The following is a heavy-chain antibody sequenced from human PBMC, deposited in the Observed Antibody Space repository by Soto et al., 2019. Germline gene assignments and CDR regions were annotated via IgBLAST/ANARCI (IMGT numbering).Heavy chain of an antibody. J-gene: IGHJ3*02. CDR2: ISWNSGSI. Sequence: EVQLVESGGGLVQPGRSLRLSCAASGFTFDDYAMHWVRQAPGKGLEWVSGISWNSGSIGYADSVKGRFTISRDNAKNSLYMKLNSLSAEDTDLYYCAKGPTYKWNMQAFDIWGQGTMVTVSS. CDR1: GFTFDDYA. CDR3: AKGPTYKWNMQAFDI. V-gene: IGHV3-9*01. D-gene: IGHD1-20*01.